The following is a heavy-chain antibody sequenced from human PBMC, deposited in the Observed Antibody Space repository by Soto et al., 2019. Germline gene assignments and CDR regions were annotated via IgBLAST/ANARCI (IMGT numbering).Heavy chain of an antibody. Sequence: SLRLALLALGFPFTSYAIHWVRPAPGKGLEWVAVISYDGSNKYYADSVKGRFTISRDNSKNTLYLQMNSLRAEDTAVYYCARDRSVYDSSGYPSSYWGQGTRVTVSA. CDR2: ISYDGSNK. CDR3: ARDRSVYDSSGYPSSY. V-gene: IGHV3-30-3*01. CDR1: GFPFTSYA. J-gene: IGHJ4*02. D-gene: IGHD3-22*01.